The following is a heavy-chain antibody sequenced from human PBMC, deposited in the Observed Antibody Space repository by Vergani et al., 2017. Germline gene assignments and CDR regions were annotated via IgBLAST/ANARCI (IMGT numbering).Heavy chain of an antibody. CDR3: AKYLRDSTDGLPDS. CDR1: GFTFSSHA. Sequence: EVQLLQSEGAVVQPGGSLRLSCVASGFTFSSHAMSWVRQGHGQGLEWVSSIKNTGDRTHYADSVKGRFTISRDNSKNTLYLQMDSLRSEDTALYYCAKYLRDSTDGLPDSWGPGTLVIVSS. J-gene: IGHJ4*02. CDR2: IKNTGDRT. V-gene: IGHV3-23*01. D-gene: IGHD2-21*02.